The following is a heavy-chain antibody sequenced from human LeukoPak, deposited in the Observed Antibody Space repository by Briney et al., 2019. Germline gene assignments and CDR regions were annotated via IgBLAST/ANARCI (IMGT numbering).Heavy chain of an antibody. D-gene: IGHD3-22*01. CDR2: ISDSGGRT. CDR3: AKRGVVIRVILVGFHKEAYYFDS. CDR1: GITLSNYG. Sequence: GGSLRLSCAVSGITLSNYGMSWVRQAPGKGLEWVAGISDSGGRTNYADSVKGRFTISRDNPKNTLHLQMNSLRAEGTAVYFCAKRGVVIRVILVGFHKEAYYFDSWGQGALVTVSS. V-gene: IGHV3-23*01. J-gene: IGHJ4*02.